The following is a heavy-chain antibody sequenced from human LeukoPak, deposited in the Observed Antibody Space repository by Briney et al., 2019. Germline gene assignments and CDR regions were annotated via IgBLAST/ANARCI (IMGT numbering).Heavy chain of an antibody. D-gene: IGHD3-16*01. Sequence: SETLSLTCTVSGGSISRYYWSWIRQPPGKGLEWIGDIYYSGYTNYNPSLKSRVTISVDTSKNQFPLKLRSVTAADTAVYYCARETSQKGAHYMDVWGKGTTVTISS. CDR3: ARETSQKGAHYMDV. CDR2: IYYSGYT. V-gene: IGHV4-59*01. CDR1: GGSISRYY. J-gene: IGHJ6*03.